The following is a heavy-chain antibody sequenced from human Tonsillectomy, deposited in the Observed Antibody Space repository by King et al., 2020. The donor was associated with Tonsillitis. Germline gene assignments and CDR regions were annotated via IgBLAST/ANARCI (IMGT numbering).Heavy chain of an antibody. CDR2: ISTSHYI. D-gene: IGHD1-26*01. CDR3: ARGVGATFYYYMDV. J-gene: IGHJ6*03. V-gene: IGHV3-21*01. CDR1: GFTFSSYS. Sequence: VQLVESGGGLVKPGGSLRLSCAASGFTFSSYSLNWVRQAPGKGLEWVSSISTSHYIYYADSVKGRFTISRDNAKNSLCLQLNSLRAEATAVYYCARGVGATFYYYMDVWGKGTTVTVSS.